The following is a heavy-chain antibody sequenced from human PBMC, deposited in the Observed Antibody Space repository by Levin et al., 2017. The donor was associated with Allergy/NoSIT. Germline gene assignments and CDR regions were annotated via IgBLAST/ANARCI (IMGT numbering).Heavy chain of an antibody. CDR3: ARDKVGTNDAFDI. CDR1: GFTFSSYW. CDR2: INSDGSST. Sequence: GESLKISCAASGFTFSSYWMHWVRQAPGKGLVWVSRINSDGSSTSYADSVKGRFTISRDNAKNTLYLQMNSLRAEDTAVYYCARDKVGTNDAFDIWGQGTMVTVSS. V-gene: IGHV3-74*01. J-gene: IGHJ3*02. D-gene: IGHD1-1*01.